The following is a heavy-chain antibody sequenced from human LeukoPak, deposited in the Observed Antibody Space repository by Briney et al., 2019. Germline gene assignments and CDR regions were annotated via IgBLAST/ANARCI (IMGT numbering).Heavy chain of an antibody. CDR3: ARDQGQAMVSPYYYLDV. CDR2: ISYDGSNK. J-gene: IGHJ6*03. V-gene: IGHV3-30*04. Sequence: GGSLRLSCAASGFTFSSYALHWVRHAPGKGLEWVAVISYDGSNKYYADSVKGRFTISRDNSKNTLYLQMNSLRAEDTAVYYCARDQGQAMVSPYYYLDVWGKGTTVTISS. CDR1: GFTFSSYA. D-gene: IGHD5-18*01.